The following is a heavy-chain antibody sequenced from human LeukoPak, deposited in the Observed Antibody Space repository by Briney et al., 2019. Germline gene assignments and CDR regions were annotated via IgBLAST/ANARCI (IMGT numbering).Heavy chain of an antibody. CDR3: VRHQVGTMLNS. Sequence: SSETLSLTSSFSGGSISSDVYYWGWVRQPPGKCLEWIASMSHRTTPAYNPSLRGRVSMSVDTSKNQVFLKLNYVTASDTSIYYCVRHQVGTMLNSWGQGTLVTVSS. D-gene: IGHD1-7*01. J-gene: IGHJ4*02. V-gene: IGHV4-39*01. CDR2: MSHRTTP. CDR1: GGSISSDVYY.